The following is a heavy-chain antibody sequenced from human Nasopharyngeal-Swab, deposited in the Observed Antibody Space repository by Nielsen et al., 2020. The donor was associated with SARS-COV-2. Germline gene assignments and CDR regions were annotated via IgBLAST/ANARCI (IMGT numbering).Heavy chain of an antibody. CDR2: ISGSGGST. J-gene: IGHJ4*02. Sequence: GGSLRLSCAASGFTFSSYAMSWVRQAPGKGLEWVSAISGSGGSTYYADSVKGRFTISRDNSKNTLYLQMNSLRAEDTAVYYCAGDNSRGGSYAGVYYFDYWGQGTLVTVSS. V-gene: IGHV3-23*01. CDR3: AGDNSRGGSYAGVYYFDY. D-gene: IGHD1-26*01. CDR1: GFTFSSYA.